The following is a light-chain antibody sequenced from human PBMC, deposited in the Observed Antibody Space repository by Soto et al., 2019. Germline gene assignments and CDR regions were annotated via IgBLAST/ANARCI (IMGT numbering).Light chain of an antibody. V-gene: IGLV2-14*01. CDR2: DVS. CDR3: SSYTTSNTRQIV. CDR1: SSDVGGYNY. Sequence: QSVLTQPASVSGSPGQSITISCTGISSDVGGYNYVSWYQQHPGKAPKFMIYDVSNRPSGVSNRFSGSKSGNTASLTISGLQAEDEADYYCSSYTTSNTRQIVFGTGTKV. J-gene: IGLJ1*01.